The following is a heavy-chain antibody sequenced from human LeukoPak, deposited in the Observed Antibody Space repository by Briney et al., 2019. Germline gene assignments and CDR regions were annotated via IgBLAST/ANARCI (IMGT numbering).Heavy chain of an antibody. CDR3: AKVQLPYDWERWGAFDI. D-gene: IGHD3-16*01. CDR2: ISWNSGSI. CDR1: GFTFDDYA. V-gene: IGHV3-9*03. J-gene: IGHJ3*02. Sequence: GGSLRLSCAASGFTFDDYAMHWVRQAPGKGLEWVSGISWNSGSIGYADSVKGRFTISRDNAKNSLYLQMNSLRAEDMALYYCAKVQLPYDWERWGAFDIWGQGTMVTVSS.